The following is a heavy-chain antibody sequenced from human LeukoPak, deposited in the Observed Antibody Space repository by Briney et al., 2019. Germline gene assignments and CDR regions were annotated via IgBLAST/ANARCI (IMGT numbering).Heavy chain of an antibody. Sequence: GGSLRLSCAASGFTFSSSAMSWVRQAPGKGLEWVSAIRDSGGSTYYADSVKGRFTISRDNSKSTLYLQMNSLGAEDTAVYYCAKDHFGSGNYGFFDYWGQGALVTVSS. D-gene: IGHD3-10*01. J-gene: IGHJ4*02. CDR1: GFTFSSSA. CDR3: AKDHFGSGNYGFFDY. V-gene: IGHV3-23*01. CDR2: IRDSGGST.